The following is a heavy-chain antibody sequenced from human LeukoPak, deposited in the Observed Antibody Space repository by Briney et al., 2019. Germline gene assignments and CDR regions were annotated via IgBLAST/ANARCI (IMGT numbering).Heavy chain of an antibody. D-gene: IGHD3-3*01. J-gene: IGHJ4*02. CDR2: ISYDGSNK. V-gene: IGHV3-30-3*01. CDR3: ARTGSFYDFWSGYYPSLQLDY. Sequence: GGSLRLSCAASGFTFSSYAMHWVRQAPGKGLEWVAVISYDGSNKYYADSVKGRFTISRDNSKNTLYLQMNSLRAEDTAVYYCARTGSFYDFWSGYYPSLQLDYWGQGTLVTVSS. CDR1: GFTFSSYA.